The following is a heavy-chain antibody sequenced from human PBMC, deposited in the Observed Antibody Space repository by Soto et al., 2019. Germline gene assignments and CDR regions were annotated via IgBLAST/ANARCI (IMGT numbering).Heavy chain of an antibody. CDR2: IIGIFGTA. V-gene: IGHV1-69*06. CDR1: VGTFGSYS. J-gene: IGHJ4*02. Sequence: QVQLVQSGTEVKEPGSSVKVSCKASVGTFGSYSISWVRQAPGQGLEWMGGIIGIFGTANYAQKFQGRVTITADKSTSTAYLELSSLRSEDTAVYYCARQQATAAANDYWGQGTLVTVSS. CDR3: ARQQATAAANDY. D-gene: IGHD6-13*01.